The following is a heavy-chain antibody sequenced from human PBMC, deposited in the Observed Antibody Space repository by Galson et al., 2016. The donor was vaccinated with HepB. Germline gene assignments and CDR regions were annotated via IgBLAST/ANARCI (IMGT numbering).Heavy chain of an antibody. CDR3: ASVPYLRYFDWFGDY. D-gene: IGHD3-9*01. Sequence: SLRLSCAASGFTFSSYAMSWVRQAPGKGLEWVSTISGNDDSTYYADSVKGRFTISRDNSKSTLYLQMNSLRAEDTAVYYCASVPYLRYFDWFGDYWGQGTLVTVSS. CDR1: GFTFSSYA. CDR2: ISGNDDST. J-gene: IGHJ4*02. V-gene: IGHV3-23*01.